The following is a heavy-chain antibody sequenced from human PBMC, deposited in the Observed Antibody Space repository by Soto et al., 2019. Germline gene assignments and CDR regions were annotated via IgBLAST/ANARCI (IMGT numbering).Heavy chain of an antibody. CDR2: MNPNSGNT. Sequence: ASVKVSCKASGYTFTSYDINWVRQATGQGLEWMGWMNPNSGNTGYAQKFQGRVTMTRNTFISTAYMELSRLRAEETAVYYYARGVHGSGSYYYYYVMDVWVQGTTVTVSS. CDR1: GYTFTSYD. D-gene: IGHD3-10*01. V-gene: IGHV1-8*01. J-gene: IGHJ6*02. CDR3: ARGVHGSGSYYYYYVMDV.